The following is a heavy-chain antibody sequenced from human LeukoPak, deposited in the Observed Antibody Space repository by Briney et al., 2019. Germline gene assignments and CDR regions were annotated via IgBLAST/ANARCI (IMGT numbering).Heavy chain of an antibody. CDR1: GFTFSSYD. CDR2: INSRGSTI. J-gene: IGHJ4*02. V-gene: IGHV3-48*03. Sequence: GGSLRLSCAASGFTFSSYDINWVRQAPGTGLEWVSYINSRGSTIYYADSVKGRFTISRDNSKNTLYLQMNSLRADDTAVYFCAKERESFYDVLTGSDYWGQGTLVTVSS. D-gene: IGHD3-9*01. CDR3: AKERESFYDVLTGSDY.